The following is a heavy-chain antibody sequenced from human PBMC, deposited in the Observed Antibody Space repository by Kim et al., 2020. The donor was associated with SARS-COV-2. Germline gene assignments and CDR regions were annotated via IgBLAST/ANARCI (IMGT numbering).Heavy chain of an antibody. V-gene: IGHV3-43*02. Sequence: GGSLRLSCAASGFTFDDYAMHWVRQAPGKGLEWVSLISGDGGSTYYADSVKGRFTISRDNSKNSLYLQMNSLRTEDTALYYCAKVGHRGYDLYYYYYYMDVWGKGTTVTVSS. D-gene: IGHD5-12*01. CDR2: ISGDGGST. CDR1: GFTFDDYA. CDR3: AKVGHRGYDLYYYYYYMDV. J-gene: IGHJ6*03.